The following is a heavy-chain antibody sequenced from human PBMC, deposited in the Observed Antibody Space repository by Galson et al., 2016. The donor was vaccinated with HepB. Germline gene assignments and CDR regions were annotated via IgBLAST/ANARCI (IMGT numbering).Heavy chain of an antibody. CDR3: AASLSTVGGFDP. Sequence: PALVKPTQTLTLTCTFSGFSLSPSEVAVGWIRQPPGKALEWLALIYWDDDKRYNASLKSRLTVNKDTSKNQVVLKMTNMDPVDTGTYYCAASLSTVGGFDPWGQGTRVTVSS. V-gene: IGHV2-5*02. J-gene: IGHJ5*02. CDR1: GFSLSPSEVA. CDR2: IYWDDDK. D-gene: IGHD1-26*01.